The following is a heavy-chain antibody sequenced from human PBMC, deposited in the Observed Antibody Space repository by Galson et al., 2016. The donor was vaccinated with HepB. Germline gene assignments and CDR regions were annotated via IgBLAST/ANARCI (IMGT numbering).Heavy chain of an antibody. CDR3: ANIGAFNI. V-gene: IGHV3-53*01. J-gene: IGHJ3*02. Sequence: SLRLSCAASGFTVSYNYITWVRQPPGKGLEWVSLIYSAGKTYYADSVKGRFTISRDHSKNTVYLQMNSLRADDTAMYYCANIGAFNIWGQGTMDTVSS. CDR1: GFTVSYNY. CDR2: IYSAGKT.